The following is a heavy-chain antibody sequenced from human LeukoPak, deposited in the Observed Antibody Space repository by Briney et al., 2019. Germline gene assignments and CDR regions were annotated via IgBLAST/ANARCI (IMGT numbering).Heavy chain of an antibody. CDR3: AKRPLRNGGSYVDY. J-gene: IGHJ4*02. CDR1: GVTFSDYA. V-gene: IGHV3-23*01. D-gene: IGHD1-26*01. CDR2: ISVTAGST. Sequence: PGGSLRLSCAASGVTFSDYAMSWVRQAPGKGLEWGSTISVTAGSTYYADSVKGRFTISRDNSKNTLYLQMHSLRAGDTAVYYCAKRPLRNGGSYVDYWGQGTLVAVSS.